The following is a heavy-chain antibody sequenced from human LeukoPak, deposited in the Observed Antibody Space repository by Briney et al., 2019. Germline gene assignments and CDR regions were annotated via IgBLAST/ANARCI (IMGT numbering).Heavy chain of an antibody. D-gene: IGHD3-10*01. CDR1: GFTFSDHY. CDR2: ISYDGSNK. CDR3: AKGYYGSGVDYFDY. Sequence: GGSLRLTCAASGFTFSDHYMDWVRQAPGKGLEWVAVISYDGSNKYYADSVKGRFTISRDNSKNTLYLQMNSLRAEDTAVYYCAKGYYGSGVDYFDYWGQGTLVTVSS. V-gene: IGHV3-30*18. J-gene: IGHJ4*02.